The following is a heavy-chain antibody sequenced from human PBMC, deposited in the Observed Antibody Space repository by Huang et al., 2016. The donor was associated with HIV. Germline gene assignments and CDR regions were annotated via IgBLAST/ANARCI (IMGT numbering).Heavy chain of an antibody. CDR1: GLAFRSYA. V-gene: IGHV3-30-3*01. D-gene: IGHD3-10*01. Sequence: QVQLVESGGGGVQPGRSLRLSCAASGLAFRSYAMHWVRQAPGNGLKWLDLLSIEGSKKNYEHSVNGRFTISRDNSKGTGYLQMNSLRPEDTAVYSCARTGSYYYGSGSYHFGDYWGQGTLVTVSS. J-gene: IGHJ4*02. CDR3: ARTGSYYYGSGSYHFGDY. CDR2: LSIEGSKK.